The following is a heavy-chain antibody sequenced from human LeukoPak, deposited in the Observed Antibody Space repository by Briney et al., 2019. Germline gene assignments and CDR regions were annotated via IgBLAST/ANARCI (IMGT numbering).Heavy chain of an antibody. CDR2: INSDGSST. V-gene: IGHV3-74*01. CDR3: ARRGKQWRDGAFDI. Sequence: GGSLRLSCAASGFTFSSYWMRWVRQAPGKGLVWVSRINSDGSSTSYADSVKGRFTISRDNAKNTLYLQMNSLRAEDTAVYYCARRGKQWRDGAFDIWGQGTMVTVSS. D-gene: IGHD6-19*01. J-gene: IGHJ3*02. CDR1: GFTFSSYW.